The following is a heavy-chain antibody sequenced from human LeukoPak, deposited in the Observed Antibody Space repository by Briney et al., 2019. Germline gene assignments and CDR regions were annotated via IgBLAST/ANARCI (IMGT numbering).Heavy chain of an antibody. CDR3: ARVVVVAATGDWFDP. CDR1: GFTVSSNY. Sequence: PGGSLRLSCAASGFTVSSNYMSWVRQAPGKGLEWVSVIYSGGSTYYADSVKGRFTISRDNSKNTQYLQMNSLRAEDTAVYYCARVVVVAATGDWFDPWGQGTLVTVSS. J-gene: IGHJ5*02. V-gene: IGHV3-66*01. D-gene: IGHD2-15*01. CDR2: IYSGGST.